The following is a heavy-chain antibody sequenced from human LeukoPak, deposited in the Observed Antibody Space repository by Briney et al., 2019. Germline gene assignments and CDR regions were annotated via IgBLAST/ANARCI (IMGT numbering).Heavy chain of an antibody. V-gene: IGHV3-23*01. J-gene: IGHJ4*02. Sequence: GGSLRLSCAASGFTFSSYTMNWVRQAPGKGLEWVSAISAGGVITLYADSVKGRFTISRDTSQNTVYLQMNSLRAEDTATYYCVKEGRFLPPAHWGQGTLVTVSS. D-gene: IGHD3-16*01. CDR2: ISAGGVIT. CDR3: VKEGRFLPPAH. CDR1: GFTFSSYT.